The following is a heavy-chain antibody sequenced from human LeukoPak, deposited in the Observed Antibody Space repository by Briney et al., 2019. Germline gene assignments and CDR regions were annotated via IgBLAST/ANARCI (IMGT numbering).Heavy chain of an antibody. CDR2: FNPNSGGT. CDR1: GYTFTGYY. V-gene: IGHV1-2*06. Sequence: GASVKVSCKASGYTFTGYYMHWVRQAPGQGLEWMGRFNPNSGGTNYAQKFQGRVTMTRDTSISTAYMELSRLRSDDTAAYYCARGSDYYDSSAAIDYWGQGTLVTVSS. CDR3: ARGSDYYDSSAAIDY. J-gene: IGHJ4*02. D-gene: IGHD3-22*01.